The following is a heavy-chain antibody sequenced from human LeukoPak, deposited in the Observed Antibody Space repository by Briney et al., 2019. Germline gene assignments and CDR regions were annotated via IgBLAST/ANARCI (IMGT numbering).Heavy chain of an antibody. J-gene: IGHJ3*02. Sequence: SETLSLTCTVSGGSISSYYWSWIRQPPGKGLEWIGYIYYSGSTNYNPSLKSRVTISVDTSKNQFSLKLSSVTAADTAVCYCARRRYGTYYYDSSGYYSDAFDIWGQGTMVTVSS. D-gene: IGHD3-22*01. V-gene: IGHV4-59*08. CDR1: GGSISSYY. CDR2: IYYSGST. CDR3: ARRRYGTYYYDSSGYYSDAFDI.